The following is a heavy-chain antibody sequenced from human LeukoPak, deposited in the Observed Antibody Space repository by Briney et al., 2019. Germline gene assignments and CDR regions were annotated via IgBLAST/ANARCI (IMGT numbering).Heavy chain of an antibody. D-gene: IGHD2-2*01. CDR3: ARVGLGYCSSTSCYFDY. CDR1: GGTFSSYA. CDR2: IIPIFGTA. V-gene: IGHV1-69*13. Sequence: SVTVSCKASGGTFSSYAISWVRQAAGRGLEWMGGIIPIFGTANYAQKFQGRVTITADESTSTAYMELSSLRSEDTAVYYCARVGLGYCSSTSCYFDYWGQGTLVTVSS. J-gene: IGHJ4*02.